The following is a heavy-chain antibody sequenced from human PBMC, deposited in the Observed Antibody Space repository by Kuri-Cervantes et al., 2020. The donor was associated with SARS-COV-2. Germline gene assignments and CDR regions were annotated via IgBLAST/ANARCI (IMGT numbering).Heavy chain of an antibody. CDR2: INPNAGST. J-gene: IGHJ4*02. Sequence: ASVKVSCKASGYTFTNDYMYWVRQAPGQGLEWMGIINPNAGSTSYAQKFQGRVTMTRDTSTSTVYMELSSLRAEDTAVYYCARKPPNRGYDPSFDYWGQGTLVTVSS. CDR3: ARKPPNRGYDPSFDY. V-gene: IGHV1-46*01. D-gene: IGHD5-12*01. CDR1: GYTFTNDY.